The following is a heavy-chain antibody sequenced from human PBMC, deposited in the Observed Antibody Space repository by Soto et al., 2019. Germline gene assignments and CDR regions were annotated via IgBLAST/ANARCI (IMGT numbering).Heavy chain of an antibody. J-gene: IGHJ3*02. CDR1: GGSFRGDY. Sequence: SETLSLTCAVYGGSFRGDYWSWIRQPPGKGLEWIGYIYYSGSTNYNPSLKSRVTISVDTSKNQFSLKLSSVTAADTAVYYCARGHYGDYDAFDIWGQGTMVTVSS. CDR3: ARGHYGDYDAFDI. V-gene: IGHV4-59*08. D-gene: IGHD4-17*01. CDR2: IYYSGST.